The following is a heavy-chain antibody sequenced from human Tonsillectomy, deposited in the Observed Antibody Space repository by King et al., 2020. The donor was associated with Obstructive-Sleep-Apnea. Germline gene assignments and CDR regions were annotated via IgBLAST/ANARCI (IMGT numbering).Heavy chain of an antibody. CDR3: AREDSYGYGGGYYFDY. CDR1: GGSISSGDYY. CDR2: IYYIGRT. Sequence: VQLQESGPGLVKPSQTLSLTCTVSGGSISSGDYYWSWIRQPPGKGLEWIGYIYYIGRTSYNPSLKSRVTISVDTSKNQFSLKLSSVTAAHTAVYYCAREDSYGYGGGYYFDYWGQGTLVTVSS. J-gene: IGHJ4*02. V-gene: IGHV4-30-4*01. D-gene: IGHD5-18*01.